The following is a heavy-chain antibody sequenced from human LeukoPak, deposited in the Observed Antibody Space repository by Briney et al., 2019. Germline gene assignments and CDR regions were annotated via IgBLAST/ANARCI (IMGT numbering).Heavy chain of an antibody. Sequence: KASETLSLTCTVSGGSITNYYWSWIRQPPGKGLEWIGSIYNSRNTQYNTSLRGRVSISVDTSKNQFSLKLTSVTAADTAIYYCARDVEYLQHWGQGTLVIVSS. CDR2: IYNSRNT. CDR1: GGSITNYY. V-gene: IGHV4-39*07. J-gene: IGHJ1*01. CDR3: ARDVEYLQH.